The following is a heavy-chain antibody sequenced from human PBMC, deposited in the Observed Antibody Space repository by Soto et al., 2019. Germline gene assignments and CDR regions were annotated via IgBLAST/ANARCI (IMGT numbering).Heavy chain of an antibody. Sequence: GEALKISCKGSGYSFTNYCIGWVRQMPGKGLEWMGIINPADSDTRYSPSFQGQVTVSVDKSISTAYLQRGSLKASDTAMYYCVRPDSTGYYSHWGQGTPVTVSS. J-gene: IGHJ4*02. CDR1: GYSFTNYC. D-gene: IGHD3-9*01. CDR3: VRPDSTGYYSH. CDR2: INPADSDT. V-gene: IGHV5-51*01.